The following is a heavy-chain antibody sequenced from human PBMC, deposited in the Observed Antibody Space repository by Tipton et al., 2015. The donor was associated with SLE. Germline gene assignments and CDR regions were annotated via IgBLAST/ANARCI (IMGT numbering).Heavy chain of an antibody. D-gene: IGHD3-10*01. J-gene: IGHJ4*02. Sequence: TLSLTCTVSGGSISSSSYYWGWIRQPPGKGLEWIGSIYYSGSTYYNPSLKSRVSISIDTSKNQFSLRLTSVTAADTAIYYCARRGGGYHRTTDYWGQGILVTVSS. V-gene: IGHV4-39*07. CDR3: ARRGGGYHRTTDY. CDR2: IYYSGST. CDR1: GGSISSSSYY.